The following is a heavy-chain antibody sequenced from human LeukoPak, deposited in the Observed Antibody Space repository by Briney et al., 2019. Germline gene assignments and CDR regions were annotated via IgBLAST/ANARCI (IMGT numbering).Heavy chain of an antibody. CDR3: ASEGHQLLPLDY. V-gene: IGHV1-3*01. CDR1: GYTFTSYA. D-gene: IGHD2-2*01. Sequence: ASVKVSCKASGYTFTSYAMHWVRQAPGQRLEWMGWINAGNGNTKYSQKFQGRVTITRDTSASTAYMELSSLRSEDTAVYYCASEGHQLLPLDYWGQGTLVTVSS. CDR2: INAGNGNT. J-gene: IGHJ4*02.